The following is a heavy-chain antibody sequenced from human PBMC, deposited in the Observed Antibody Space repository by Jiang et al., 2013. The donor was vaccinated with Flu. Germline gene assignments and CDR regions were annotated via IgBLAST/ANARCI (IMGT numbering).Heavy chain of an antibody. D-gene: IGHD5-12*01. CDR3: ARDEVATRAYWF. CDR1: GVDFRYSA. J-gene: IGHJ5*01. CDR2: IAVVLGTA. V-gene: IGHV1-69*01. Sequence: SGAEVKVPGSSVKVSCKVSGVDFRYSAISWVRQAPGQGLEWMGGIAVVLGTAKYAQNFQGRLTITADESARTAYMELSSLRSDDTAVYFXARDEVATRAYWF.